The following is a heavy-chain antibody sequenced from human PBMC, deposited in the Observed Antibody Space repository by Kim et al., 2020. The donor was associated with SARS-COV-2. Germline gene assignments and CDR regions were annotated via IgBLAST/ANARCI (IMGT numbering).Heavy chain of an antibody. D-gene: IGHD3-10*01. J-gene: IGHJ5*02. CDR1: GGSFSGYY. V-gene: IGHV4-34*01. CDR2: INHSGST. Sequence: SETLSLTCAVYGGSFSGYYWSWIRQPPGKGLEWIGEINHSGSTNYNPSLKSRVTISVDTSKNQFSLKLSSVTAADTAVYYCERVNYYGSGSPPWGQGTLVTVSS. CDR3: ERVNYYGSGSPP.